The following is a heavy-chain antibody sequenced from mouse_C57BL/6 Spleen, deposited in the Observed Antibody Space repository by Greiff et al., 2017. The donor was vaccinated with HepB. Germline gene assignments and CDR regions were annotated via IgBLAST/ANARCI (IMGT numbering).Heavy chain of an antibody. Sequence: VQLQQPGAELVKPGASVKLSCKASGYTFTSYWMQWVKQRPGQGLEWIGEIDPSDSYTNYNQKFKGKATLTVDTSSSTAYMQLSSLTSEDSAVYYCARPRDSSGYDFDYWGQGTTLTVSS. D-gene: IGHD3-2*02. CDR3: ARPRDSSGYDFDY. V-gene: IGHV1-50*01. CDR2: IDPSDSYT. CDR1: GYTFTSYW. J-gene: IGHJ2*01.